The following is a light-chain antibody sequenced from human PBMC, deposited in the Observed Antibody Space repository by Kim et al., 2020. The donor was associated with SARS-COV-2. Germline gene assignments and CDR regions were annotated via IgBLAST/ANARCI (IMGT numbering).Light chain of an antibody. CDR3: NSRSRSCTEIV. CDR1: ILRIYY. Sequence: SSELTQDPAVSVALGQTVKITCQGDILRIYYPSWIQQKPGQAPILVLYGNNYRPSGIPDRFSASSSGTTASLILTGAQAEDEADYYCNSRSRSCTEIVFGAEPQLTFL. V-gene: IGLV3-19*01. J-gene: IGLJ2*01. CDR2: GNN.